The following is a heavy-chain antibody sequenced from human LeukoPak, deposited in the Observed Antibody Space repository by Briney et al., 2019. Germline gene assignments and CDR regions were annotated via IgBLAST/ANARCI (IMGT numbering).Heavy chain of an antibody. CDR1: GGSFSGYY. D-gene: IGHD1-26*01. CDR3: ARGLIDPIMVGATSNDY. J-gene: IGHJ4*02. V-gene: IGHV4-34*01. CDR2: INHSGST. Sequence: SETLSLTCAVYGGSFSGYYWSWIRQPPGKGLEWIGEINHSGSTNYNPSLKSRVTISVDTSKNQFSLKLSSVTAADTAVYYCARGLIDPIMVGATSNDYWGQGTLVTVSS.